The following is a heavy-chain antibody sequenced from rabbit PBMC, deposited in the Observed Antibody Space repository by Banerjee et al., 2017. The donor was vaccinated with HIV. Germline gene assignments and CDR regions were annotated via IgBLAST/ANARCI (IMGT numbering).Heavy chain of an antibody. D-gene: IGHD8-1*01. CDR2: IYAGSSGST. CDR3: ARGSTYYMRDNL. J-gene: IGHJ4*01. CDR1: GFSFSSSYW. V-gene: IGHV1S45*01. Sequence: QEQLEESGGDLVKPEGSLTLTCTASGFSFSSSYWICWVRQAPGKGLEWIACIYAGSSGSTYYASWAKGRFTISKTSSTTVTLQMTSLTAADTATYFCARGSTYYMRDNLWGQGTLVTVS.